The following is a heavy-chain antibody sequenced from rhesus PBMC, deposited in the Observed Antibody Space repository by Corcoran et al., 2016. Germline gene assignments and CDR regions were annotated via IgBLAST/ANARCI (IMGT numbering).Heavy chain of an antibody. CDR1: GGSISSTW. Sequence: QLQLQESGPGLVKPSATLSLTCAVSGGSISSTWWSWIRQPPGKGLEWMGRIYGSCGSTRDNHSLKRRVTIAKETSKNQVSLKLSAVTAADTAVYYCARAPPMWNSESGLDVWGRGVLVTVSS. J-gene: IGHJ5-2*02. D-gene: IGHD1-1*01. CDR2: IYGSCGST. V-gene: IGHV4-57*02. CDR3: ARAPPMWNSESGLDV.